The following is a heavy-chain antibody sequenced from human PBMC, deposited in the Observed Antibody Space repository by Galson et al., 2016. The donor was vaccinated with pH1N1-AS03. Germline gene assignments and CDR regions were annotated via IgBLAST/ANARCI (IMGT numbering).Heavy chain of an antibody. CDR2: IYYTGDI. Sequence: ETLSLTCTVSGGSINSYYWTWIRQPPGKGLEWIGQIYYTGDIIYTPSLRSRVTISVDTSKNQLSLSLSSATAADTAVYYCGRHLRNSYSMDVWGQGTTVTVSS. J-gene: IGHJ6*02. CDR1: GGSINSYY. CDR3: GRHLRNSYSMDV. V-gene: IGHV4-59*08. D-gene: IGHD2-21*01.